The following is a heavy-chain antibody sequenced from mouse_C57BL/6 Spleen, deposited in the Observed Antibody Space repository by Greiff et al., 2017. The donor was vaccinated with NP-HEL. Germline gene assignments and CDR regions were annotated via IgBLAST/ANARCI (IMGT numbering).Heavy chain of an antibody. V-gene: IGHV1-5*01. CDR1: GYTFTSYW. J-gene: IGHJ3*01. CDR3: TRESTYYSNYPAWFAY. D-gene: IGHD2-5*01. CDR2: IYPGNSDT. Sequence: VQLQQSGTVLARPGASVKMSCKTSGYTFTSYWMHWVKQRPGQGLEWIGAIYPGNSDTSYNQKFKGKAKLTAVTSASTAYMELRSLTNEDSAVYYCTRESTYYSNYPAWFAYWGQGTLVTVSA.